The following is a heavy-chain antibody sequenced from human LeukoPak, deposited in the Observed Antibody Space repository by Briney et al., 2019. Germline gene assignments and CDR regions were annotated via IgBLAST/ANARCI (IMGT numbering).Heavy chain of an antibody. J-gene: IGHJ6*02. CDR1: GGSFSGYY. CDR2: INHSGST. D-gene: IGHD3-3*01. Sequence: SETLSLTCAVYGGSFSGYYWSWIRQPPRKGLEWIGEINHSGSTNYNPSLKSRVTISVDTSKNQFSLKLSSVTAADTAVYYCARAWSYYYYGMDVWGQGTTVTVSS. V-gene: IGHV4-34*01. CDR3: ARAWSYYYYGMDV.